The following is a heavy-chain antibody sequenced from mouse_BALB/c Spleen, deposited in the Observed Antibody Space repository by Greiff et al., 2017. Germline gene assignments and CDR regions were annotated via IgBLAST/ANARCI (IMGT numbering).Heavy chain of an antibody. J-gene: IGHJ3*01. Sequence: QVQLQQSGAELVRPGASVTLSCKASGYTFTDYEMHWVKQTPVHGLEWIGAIDPETGGTAYNQKFKGKATLTADKSSSTAYMELRSLTSEDSAVYYCAMGIYDGGFAYWGQGTLVTVSA. V-gene: IGHV1-15*01. D-gene: IGHD2-12*01. CDR3: AMGIYDGGFAY. CDR1: GYTFTDYE. CDR2: IDPETGGT.